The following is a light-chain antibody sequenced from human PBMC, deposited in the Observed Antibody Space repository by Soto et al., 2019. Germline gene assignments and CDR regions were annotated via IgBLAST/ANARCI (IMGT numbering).Light chain of an antibody. CDR1: NSNLGAGYD. J-gene: IGLJ3*02. V-gene: IGLV1-40*01. CDR3: QAYDDSLTAFV. Sequence: QYVLTQPPSVSGAPGQRVTIYCTGNNSNLGAGYDVHWYQQLPGAAPKLVIFGNRNRPSGVPERFSGSKSGTSASLAITGLQAEDEADYYCQAYDDSLTAFVFGVGTKVNVL. CDR2: GNR.